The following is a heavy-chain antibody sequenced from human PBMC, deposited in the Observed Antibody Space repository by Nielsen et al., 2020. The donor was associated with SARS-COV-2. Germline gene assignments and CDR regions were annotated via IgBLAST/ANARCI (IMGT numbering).Heavy chain of an antibody. CDR3: ARPPDT. J-gene: IGHJ3*01. CDR2: IHHNGNI. V-gene: IGHV4-59*08. CDR1: GAAVSSYY. Sequence: SETLSLTCSVSGAAVSSYYWTWIRQPPGKGLEWIGYIHHNGNINYNPSLKSRVTISMDTSTNQFYLELTSVTAADTAVYYCARPPDTWGQGTLVAVSS.